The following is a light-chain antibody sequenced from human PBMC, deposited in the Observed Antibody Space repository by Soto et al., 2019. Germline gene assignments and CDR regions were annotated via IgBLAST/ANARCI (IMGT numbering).Light chain of an antibody. CDR1: QNLLHSNGYNS. J-gene: IGKJ4*01. CDR3: IQALQTPLT. V-gene: IGKV2-28*01. Sequence: DIVMTQSPLSLPVTPGEPASISCRASQNLLHSNGYNSLDWYLQKPGQSPQPLIFLGSNRASGVPDRFSGSVSGTDFTLKISRVEAADVGVYYCIQALQTPLTFGGGTKVESK. CDR2: LGS.